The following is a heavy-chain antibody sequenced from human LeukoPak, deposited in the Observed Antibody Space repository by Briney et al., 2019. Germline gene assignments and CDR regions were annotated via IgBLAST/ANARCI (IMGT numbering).Heavy chain of an antibody. Sequence: PGGSLRLSCAASGFTFSSYAMSWVRQAPGKGLEWVSAISGSGGSTYYADSVKGRFTISRDNAKNSLYLQMNSLRAEDTAVYYCARDLQYYDFWSGYSSPPAHYGMDVWGQGTTVTVSS. CDR3: ARDLQYYDFWSGYSSPPAHYGMDV. CDR2: ISGSGGST. J-gene: IGHJ6*02. V-gene: IGHV3-23*01. D-gene: IGHD3-3*01. CDR1: GFTFSSYA.